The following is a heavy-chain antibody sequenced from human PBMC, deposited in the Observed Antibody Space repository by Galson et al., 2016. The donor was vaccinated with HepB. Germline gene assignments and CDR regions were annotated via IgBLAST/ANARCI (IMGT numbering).Heavy chain of an antibody. J-gene: IGHJ5*02. CDR3: AKDHGYCRGGSCHFDRLA. Sequence: SLRLSCAASGVTVSRNYMTWVRQAPGKGLEWVAVIYSGDSTYYADSVKGRFTVSRDNSKDTLYLQMDNLRAEDTATYYCAKDHGYCRGGSCHFDRLAWGLGTLVTVSS. D-gene: IGHD2-15*01. CDR2: IYSGDST. CDR1: GVTVSRNY. V-gene: IGHV3-53*01.